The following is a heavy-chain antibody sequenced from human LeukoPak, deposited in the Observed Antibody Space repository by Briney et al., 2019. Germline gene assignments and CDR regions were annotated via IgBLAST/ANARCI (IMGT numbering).Heavy chain of an antibody. V-gene: IGHV3-9*01. D-gene: IGHD3-10*01. CDR3: ERDRYYGSAVIDY. J-gene: IGHJ4*02. CDR1: GFTFDDYA. Sequence: GGSLRLSCAASGFTFDDYAMHWVLQAPGKGREGGSSISRSSCLIDYADSVKGRFTISRENAKNSLYLQMNSLRAEDTAVYYCERDRYYGSAVIDYWGQGTLVTVSS. CDR2: ISRSSCLI.